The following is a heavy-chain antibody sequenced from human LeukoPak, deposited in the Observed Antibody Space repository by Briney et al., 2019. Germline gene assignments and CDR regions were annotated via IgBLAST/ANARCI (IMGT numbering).Heavy chain of an antibody. CDR1: GDSINSLDL. CDR3: AGPVGRYSSGLYYYYFDY. V-gene: IGHV4-4*02. Sequence: SETLSLTCTVSGDSINSLDLWSWVRQPPGKGLEWIGEMYLSGTTHSNPSVKSRVTISIDKSKNQFFLNLSSVTAADTAVYYCAGPVGRYSSGLYYYYFDYWGQGTLVTVSS. J-gene: IGHJ4*02. D-gene: IGHD3-22*01. CDR2: MYLSGTT.